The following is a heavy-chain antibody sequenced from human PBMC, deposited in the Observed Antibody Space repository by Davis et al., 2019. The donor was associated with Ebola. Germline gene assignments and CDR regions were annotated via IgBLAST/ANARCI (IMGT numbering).Heavy chain of an antibody. CDR2: IIPIFGTA. CDR3: ARARDRFGYYYYMDV. J-gene: IGHJ6*03. Sequence: SVKVSCKASGYTFTGYYMHWVRQAPGQGLEWMGGIIPIFGTANYAQKFQGRVTITADESTSTAYMELRSLRSDDTAVYYCARARDRFGYYYYMDVWGKGTTVTVSS. V-gene: IGHV1-69*13. D-gene: IGHD3-16*01. CDR1: GYTFTGYY.